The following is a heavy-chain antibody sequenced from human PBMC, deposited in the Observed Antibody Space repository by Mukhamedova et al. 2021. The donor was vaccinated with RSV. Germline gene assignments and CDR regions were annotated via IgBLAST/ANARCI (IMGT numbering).Heavy chain of an antibody. D-gene: IGHD6-13*01. J-gene: IGHJ5*02. CDR2: IIPIFGTA. CDR3: ARAIAAAATQWFDP. Sequence: APGQGLEWLGGIIPIFGTANYAQKFQGRVTITADESTSTAYMELSSPRSEDTAVYYCARAIAAAATQWFDPWG. V-gene: IGHV1-69*01.